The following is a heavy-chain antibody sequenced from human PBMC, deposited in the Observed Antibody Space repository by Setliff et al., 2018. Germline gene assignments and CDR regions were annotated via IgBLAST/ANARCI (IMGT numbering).Heavy chain of an antibody. CDR1: GGSISSGDYY. V-gene: IGHV4-61*08. D-gene: IGHD3-16*01. CDR2: IYSSGST. CDR3: ARDQTLREVWFDP. J-gene: IGHJ5*02. Sequence: PSETLSLTCTVSGGSISSGDYYWSWIRQPPGKGLEWIGYIYSSGSTNYNPSLKSRVTISVDTSKNQFSLKLSSVTAADTAVYYCARDQTLREVWFDPWGQGTLVTVSS.